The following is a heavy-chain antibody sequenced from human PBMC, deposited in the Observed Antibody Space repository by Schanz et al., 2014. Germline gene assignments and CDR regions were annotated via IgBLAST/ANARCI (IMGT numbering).Heavy chain of an antibody. CDR3: ARGGVVVVTAALNWFDP. J-gene: IGHJ5*02. V-gene: IGHV7-4-1*02. Sequence: QVQLVQSGAEVKKPGSSVKVSCKASGYTFTGHHMHWVRQAPGQGLEWMGWINLKTGNPTYAQGFTGRFVFSLDTSVSTAYLQISSLKAEDTAVYYCARGGVVVVTAALNWFDPWGQGTLVTVSS. CDR1: GYTFTGHH. D-gene: IGHD2-15*01. CDR2: INLKTGNP.